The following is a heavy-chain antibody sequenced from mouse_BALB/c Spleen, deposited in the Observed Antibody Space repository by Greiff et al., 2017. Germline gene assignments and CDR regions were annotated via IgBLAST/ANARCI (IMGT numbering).Heavy chain of an antibody. CDR3: ARRYYYGSSPFAY. V-gene: IGHV1-80*01. J-gene: IGHJ3*01. CDR1: GYAFSSYW. CDR2: IYPGDGVT. D-gene: IGHD1-1*01. Sequence: VQLQQSGAELVRPGSSVKISCKASGYAFSSYWMNWVKQRPGQGLEWIGQIYPGDGVTNYNGKFKGKATLTEDKSSSTAYMQLSSLTSEDSAVYFCARRYYYGSSPFAYWGQGTLVTVSA.